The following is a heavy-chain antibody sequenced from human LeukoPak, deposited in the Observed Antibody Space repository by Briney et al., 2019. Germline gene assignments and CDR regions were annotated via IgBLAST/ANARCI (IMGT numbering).Heavy chain of an antibody. D-gene: IGHD5-18*01. CDR2: IKSKTDGGTP. V-gene: IGHV3-15*01. CDR3: TTGTWIQLWLVDY. Sequence: GGSLRLSCAASGFTFSNAWMSWVRQAPGKGLEWVGHIKSKTDGGTPDYAAPVKGRFTISRDDSKNMLYLQMNSLKTEDTAVYYCTTGTWIQLWLVDYWGQGTLVTVSS. CDR1: GFTFSNAW. J-gene: IGHJ4*02.